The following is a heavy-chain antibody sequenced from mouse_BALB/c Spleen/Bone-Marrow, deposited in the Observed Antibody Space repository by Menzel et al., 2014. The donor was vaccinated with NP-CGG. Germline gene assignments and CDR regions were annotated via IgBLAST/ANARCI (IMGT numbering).Heavy chain of an antibody. V-gene: IGHV1-7*01. Sequence: VQLQESGAELAKPGASVKMSCKASGYTFTSYWMHWVKQRPGQGLEWIGYINPSTGYTEYNQKFKDKATLTADKSSSTAYMQLRSLTSEDSAVYYCARPPYYYGSSYDAMDYWGQGTSVTVSS. D-gene: IGHD1-1*01. CDR1: GYTFTSYW. CDR2: INPSTGYT. CDR3: ARPPYYYGSSYDAMDY. J-gene: IGHJ4*01.